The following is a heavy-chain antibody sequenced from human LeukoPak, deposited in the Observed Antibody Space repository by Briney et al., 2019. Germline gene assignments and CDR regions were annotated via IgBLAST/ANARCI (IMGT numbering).Heavy chain of an antibody. CDR2: IYYSGST. J-gene: IGHJ4*02. CDR3: ARDSDSSGYYSFDY. V-gene: IGHV4-59*01. D-gene: IGHD3-22*01. Sequence: SETLSLTCTVSGGSISSYYWSWIRQPPGKGLEWIGYIYYSGSTNYNPSLKSRVTISVDTSKNQFSLKLSSVTAADTAVYYCARDSDSSGYYSFDYWGQGTLVTVSS. CDR1: GGSISSYY.